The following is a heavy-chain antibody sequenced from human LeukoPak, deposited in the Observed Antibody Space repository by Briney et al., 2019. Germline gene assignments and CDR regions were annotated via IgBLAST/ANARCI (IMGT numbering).Heavy chain of an antibody. CDR1: GYSFATYG. Sequence: GASVKVSCKTSGYSFATYGFCWVRQAPGDGLEWMGGISANTGKTSYAQKFQDRVTMTTDTSTTTAYMELRSLRLDDTAVYFCAKVAGDRMDYWGQGTLVTVSS. CDR3: AKVAGDRMDY. V-gene: IGHV1-18*01. D-gene: IGHD6-13*01. J-gene: IGHJ4*02. CDR2: ISANTGKT.